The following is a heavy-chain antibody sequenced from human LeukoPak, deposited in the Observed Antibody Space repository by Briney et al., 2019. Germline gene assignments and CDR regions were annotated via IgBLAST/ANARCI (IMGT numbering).Heavy chain of an antibody. CDR3: ARDQGVLVFGSSWYSGRNRNGYFDY. J-gene: IGHJ4*02. V-gene: IGHV7-4-1*02. Sequence: ASVKVSCKASGYTFTSYAMNWVRQAPGQGLEWMRWINTNTGNPTYAQGFTGRFVFSLDTSVSTAYLQISSLKAEDTAVYYCARDQGVLVFGSSWYSGRNRNGYFDYWGQGTLVTVSS. D-gene: IGHD6-13*01. CDR2: INTNTGNP. CDR1: GYTFTSYA.